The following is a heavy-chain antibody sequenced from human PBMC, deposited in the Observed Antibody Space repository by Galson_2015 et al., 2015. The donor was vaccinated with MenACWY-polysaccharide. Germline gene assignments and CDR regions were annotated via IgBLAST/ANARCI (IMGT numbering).Heavy chain of an antibody. CDR1: GGTFSSYA. CDR3: AREGVGATGAWYFDY. J-gene: IGHJ4*02. V-gene: IGHV1-69*13. D-gene: IGHD1-26*01. Sequence: SVKVSCKASGGTFSSYAISWVRQAPGQGLEWMGGIIPIFGTANYAQKFQGRVTITADESTSTAYMELSSLRSEDTAVYYCAREGVGATGAWYFDYWGQGTLVTVSS. CDR2: IIPIFGTA.